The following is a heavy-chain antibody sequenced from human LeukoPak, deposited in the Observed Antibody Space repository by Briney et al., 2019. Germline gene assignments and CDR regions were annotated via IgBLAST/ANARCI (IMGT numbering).Heavy chain of an antibody. V-gene: IGHV1-69*05. CDR1: GGTFSSYA. CDR3: ATADSSGGYVDY. Sequence: SVKVSCKASGGTFSSYAISWVRQAPGQGLEWMGGIIPIFGTANYAQKFQGRVTITTDESTSTAYMELSSLRSEDTAVYYCATADSSGGYVDYWGQGTLVTVSS. J-gene: IGHJ4*02. CDR2: IIPIFGTA. D-gene: IGHD6-19*01.